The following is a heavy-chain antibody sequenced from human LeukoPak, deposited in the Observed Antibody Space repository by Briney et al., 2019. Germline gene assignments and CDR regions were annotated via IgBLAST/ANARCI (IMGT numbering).Heavy chain of an antibody. CDR2: ISGSSSYI. Sequence: GGSLRLSCAASGFTFSGYDMNWVRQAPGKGLEWVSSISGSSSYIYYADSVKGRFTISRDNAKNSLYLQMNSLRAEDTAVYYCARAGRDGYNRGAFDIWGQGTMVTVSS. CDR1: GFTFSGYD. D-gene: IGHD5-24*01. CDR3: ARAGRDGYNRGAFDI. V-gene: IGHV3-21*01. J-gene: IGHJ3*02.